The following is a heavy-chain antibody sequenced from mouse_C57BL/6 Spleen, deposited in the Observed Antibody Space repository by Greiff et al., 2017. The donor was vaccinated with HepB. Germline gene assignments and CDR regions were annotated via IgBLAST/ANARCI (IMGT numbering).Heavy chain of an antibody. CDR3: ARSNYDYDAWFAY. CDR1: GYTFTSYW. Sequence: QVQLQQPGAELVKPGASVKMSCKASGYTFTSYWITWVKQRPGQGLEWIGDIYPGSGSTNYNEKFKSKATLTVDTSASTAYMQLSSLTSADSAVYYCARSNYDYDAWFAYWGQGTLVTVSA. J-gene: IGHJ3*01. CDR2: IYPGSGST. V-gene: IGHV1-55*01. D-gene: IGHD2-4*01.